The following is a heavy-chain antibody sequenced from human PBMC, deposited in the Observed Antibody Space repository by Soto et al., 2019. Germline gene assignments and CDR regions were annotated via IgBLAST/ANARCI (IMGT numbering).Heavy chain of an antibody. CDR2: IYYSGST. Sequence: QLQLQESGPGLVKPSETLSLTCTVSGGSISSSSYYWGWIRQPPGKGLEWIGSIYYSGSTYYNPSLKSRVTISVDTSKNQFSLKLSSVTAADTAVYYCARHVFEKFGAPSIVVVPAAIPSYAFDIWGQGTMVTVSS. D-gene: IGHD2-2*01. CDR3: ARHVFEKFGAPSIVVVPAAIPSYAFDI. V-gene: IGHV4-39*01. J-gene: IGHJ3*02. CDR1: GGSISSSSYY.